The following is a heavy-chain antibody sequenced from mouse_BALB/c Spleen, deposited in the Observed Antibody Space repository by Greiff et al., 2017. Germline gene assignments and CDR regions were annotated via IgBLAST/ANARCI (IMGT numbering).Heavy chain of an antibody. D-gene: IGHD1-2*01. CDR1: GYTFTSYW. J-gene: IGHJ4*01. Sequence: QVQLQQPGAELVKPGASVKMSCKASGYTFTSYWMHWVKQRPGQGLEWIGTIDPSDSYTSYNQKFKGKATLTVDTSSSTAYMQLSSLTSEDSAVYYCSTTAPYYAMDYWGQGTAVTVSS. V-gene: IGHV1S127*01. CDR2: IDPSDSYT. CDR3: STTAPYYAMDY.